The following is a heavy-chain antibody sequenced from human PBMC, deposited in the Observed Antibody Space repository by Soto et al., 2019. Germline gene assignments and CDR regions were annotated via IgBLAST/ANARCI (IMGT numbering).Heavy chain of an antibody. D-gene: IGHD2-15*01. CDR3: ASLILGYCSGGSCYSDAFDI. J-gene: IGHJ3*02. CDR1: GFTFSDYY. CDR2: ISSSGSTI. Sequence: QVQLVESGGGLVKPGGSLRLSCAASGFTFSDYYMSWIRRAPGKGLEWVSYISSSGSTIYYADSVKGRFTISRDNAKNSLYLQMNSLRAEDTAVYYCASLILGYCSGGSCYSDAFDIWGQGTMVTVSS. V-gene: IGHV3-11*01.